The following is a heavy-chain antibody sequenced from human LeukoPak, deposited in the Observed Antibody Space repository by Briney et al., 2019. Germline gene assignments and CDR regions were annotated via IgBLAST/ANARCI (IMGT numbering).Heavy chain of an antibody. D-gene: IGHD5-24*01. Sequence: ASVKVSCKASGYTFSDYYLHWVRQAPGQGLEWMGIINPSGGSTSYAQKFQGRVTMTRDMSTSTVYMELSSLRSEDTAVYYCAREDGDGYNSLDYWGQGTLVTVSS. J-gene: IGHJ4*02. CDR3: AREDGDGYNSLDY. CDR2: INPSGGST. CDR1: GYTFSDYY. V-gene: IGHV1-46*01.